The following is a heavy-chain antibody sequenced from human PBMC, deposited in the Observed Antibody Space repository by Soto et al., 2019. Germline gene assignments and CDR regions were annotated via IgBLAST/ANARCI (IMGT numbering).Heavy chain of an antibody. CDR1: GYTFTSYD. CDR2: MNPNSGNT. Sequence: ASVKVSCKASGYTFTSYDINWVRQATGQGLEWMGWMNPNSGNTGYAQKFQGRVTMTRNTSISTAYMELSSLRSEDTAVYYCARGPFPRWLQFHWGQGTLVTVSS. J-gene: IGHJ4*02. CDR3: ARGPFPRWLQFH. D-gene: IGHD5-12*01. V-gene: IGHV1-8*01.